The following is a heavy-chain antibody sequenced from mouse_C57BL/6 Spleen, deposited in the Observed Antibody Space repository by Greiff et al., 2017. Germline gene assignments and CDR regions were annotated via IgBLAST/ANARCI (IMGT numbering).Heavy chain of an antibody. CDR3: ARGAAQGYFDY. Sequence: VQLQQPGAELVRPGSSVKLSCKASGYTFTSYWMHWVKQRPIQGLEWIGNIDPSDSETHYNQKFKDKATLTVAKSTSTASMQLSSLTSEDSAVDYCARGAAQGYFDYWGQGTTLTVSS. J-gene: IGHJ2*01. CDR2: IDPSDSET. D-gene: IGHD3-2*02. CDR1: GYTFTSYW. V-gene: IGHV1-52*01.